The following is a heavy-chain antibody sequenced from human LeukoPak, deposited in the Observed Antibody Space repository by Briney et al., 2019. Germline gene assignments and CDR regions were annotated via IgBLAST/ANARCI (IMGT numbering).Heavy chain of an antibody. J-gene: IGHJ4*02. V-gene: IGHV3-23*01. Sequence: GGSLRLSCAASGFTFSSYAMNWVCQAPGNGLEWVSGINGIGRSSDYADSVRGRFTIYTENSKNTLYLQMNSLRAEDTAVYYCAKDLYGDYVVDYWGQGTLVTVSS. CDR1: GFTFSSYA. D-gene: IGHD4-17*01. CDR2: INGIGRSS. CDR3: AKDLYGDYVVDY.